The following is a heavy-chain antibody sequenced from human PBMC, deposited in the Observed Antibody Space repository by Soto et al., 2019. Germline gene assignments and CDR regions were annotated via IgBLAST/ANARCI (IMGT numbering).Heavy chain of an antibody. D-gene: IGHD2-2*01. V-gene: IGHV1-46*01. CDR2: INPDAGAT. Sequence: RASVKVSCKASAYSFTTYHIHWVRQAPGQGLEWMGLINPDAGATNYAQRFQGRLRLTRDTSTSTVYMELRSLRFDDTAVYYCARGDIVLVPASEGNWFDPWGQGXLVTVYS. CDR1: AYSFTTYH. CDR3: ARGDIVLVPASEGNWFDP. J-gene: IGHJ5*02.